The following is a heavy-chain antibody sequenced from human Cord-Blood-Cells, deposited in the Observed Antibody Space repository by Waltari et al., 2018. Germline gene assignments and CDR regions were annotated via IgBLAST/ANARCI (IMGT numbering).Heavy chain of an antibody. J-gene: IGHJ4*02. CDR2: IYHSGST. CDR1: GYSISSGYY. Sequence: QVQLQESGPGLVKPSETLSLTCAVSGYSISSGYYWGWIRQPPGKGLERVGSIYHSGSTYYTPSLKSRVTISVDTSRNQCSLRLSSVTAADTAVYYCARIEAYDFWGGYVDYWGQGTLVTVAS. D-gene: IGHD3-3*01. CDR3: ARIEAYDFWGGYVDY. V-gene: IGHV4-38-2*01.